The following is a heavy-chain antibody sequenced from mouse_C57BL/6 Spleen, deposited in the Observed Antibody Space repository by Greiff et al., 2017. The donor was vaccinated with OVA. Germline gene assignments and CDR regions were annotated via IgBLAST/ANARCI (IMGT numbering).Heavy chain of an antibody. CDR3: ERREDYGNLYAMDY. CDR1: GYTFTSYW. V-gene: IGHV1-69*01. CDR2: IDPSDSYT. D-gene: IGHD2-1*01. Sequence: QVQLQQPGAELVMPGASVKLSCKASGYTFTSYWMHWVKQRPGQGLEWIGEIDPSDSYTNYNQKFKGKSTLTVDKSSSTAYMQLSSLTSEDSAVYYCERREDYGNLYAMDYWGQGTSVTVSS. J-gene: IGHJ4*01.